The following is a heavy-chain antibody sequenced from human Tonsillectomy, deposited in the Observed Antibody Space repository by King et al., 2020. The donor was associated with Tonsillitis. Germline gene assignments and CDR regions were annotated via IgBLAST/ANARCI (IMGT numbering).Heavy chain of an antibody. Sequence: VQLVESGGGVVQPGRSLRLSCAASGFTFNNYGMNWVRQAPGKGLELVAVIWYYGSNKFYAESGKGRFTISRDNSKNTLYLQMNTLRAEDTAVYYCARALGSSGYRLDYWGQGTLVTVSS. CDR3: ARALGSSGYRLDY. J-gene: IGHJ4*02. V-gene: IGHV3-33*08. D-gene: IGHD3-22*01. CDR1: GFTFNNYG. CDR2: IWYYGSNK.